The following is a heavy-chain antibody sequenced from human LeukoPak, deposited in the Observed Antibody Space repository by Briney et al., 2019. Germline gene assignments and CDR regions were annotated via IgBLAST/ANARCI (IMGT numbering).Heavy chain of an antibody. J-gene: IGHJ2*01. CDR3: ARDRRSYYSSGLGWYFDL. CDR1: GFTFSSYA. Sequence: GGSLRLSCAASGFTFSSYAMHWVRQAPGKGLEWVSYISSSSSTIYYADSVKGRFTISRDNAKNSLYLQMNSLRAEDTAVYYCARDRRSYYSSGLGWYFDLWGRGTLVTVSS. V-gene: IGHV3-48*01. D-gene: IGHD6-25*01. CDR2: ISSSSSTI.